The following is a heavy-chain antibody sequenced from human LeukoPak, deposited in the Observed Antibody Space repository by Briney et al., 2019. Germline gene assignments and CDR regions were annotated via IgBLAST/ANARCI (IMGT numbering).Heavy chain of an antibody. V-gene: IGHV3-21*01. D-gene: IGHD3-22*01. CDR3: ARDRYDSSGYCLDY. Sequence: PGGSLRLSCAASGFTVSSNYMSWVRQAPGKGLEWVSSVSSSSSYIYYADSVKGRFTISRDNAKNSLYLQMNSLRAEDTAVYYCARDRYDSSGYCLDYWGQGTLVTVSS. J-gene: IGHJ4*02. CDR1: GFTVSSNY. CDR2: VSSSSSYI.